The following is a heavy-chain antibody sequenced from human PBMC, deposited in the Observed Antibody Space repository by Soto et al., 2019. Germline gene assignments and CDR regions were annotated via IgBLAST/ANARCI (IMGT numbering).Heavy chain of an antibody. Sequence: KPSETLSLTCTVSGGSVVSDIDYWSWIRQPPGKGLEWIAYIYQTTITNYNPSLRSRVTISVDSSKNQFSLKLTSVTAADTAVYYCARGLHWNYGYGYWGQGTLVTVSS. D-gene: IGHD1-7*01. CDR2: IYQTTIT. CDR1: GGSVVSDIDY. V-gene: IGHV4-61*01. CDR3: ARGLHWNYGYGY. J-gene: IGHJ4*01.